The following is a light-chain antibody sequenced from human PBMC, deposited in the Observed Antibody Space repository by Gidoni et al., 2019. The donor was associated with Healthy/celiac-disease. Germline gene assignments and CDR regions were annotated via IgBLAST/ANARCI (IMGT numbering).Light chain of an antibody. CDR3: QQRSNWPPD. CDR1: QSVSTY. J-gene: IGKJ5*01. V-gene: IGKV3-11*01. Sequence: EIGLTQSPATLSLSPGERATLSCRASQSVSTYLAWYQQKPGKAPRLLIYDASNRATGIPARFSGSGSGTDFTLTISSLEPEDFAVYYCQQRSNWPPDFXQXTRLEIK. CDR2: DAS.